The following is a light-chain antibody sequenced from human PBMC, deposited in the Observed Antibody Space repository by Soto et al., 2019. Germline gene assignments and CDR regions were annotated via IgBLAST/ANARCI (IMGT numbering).Light chain of an antibody. Sequence: EIVLTQSPGTLSLSPGERATLSCRASQSVTSTYFAWYLQRPGQAPRLLIYGASSRATGIPDRFSGRGSGTDFTLTISRLEPEDFAVYYCQQYSSSPYTFGQGTRLEIK. CDR3: QQYSSSPYT. CDR1: QSVTSTY. V-gene: IGKV3-20*01. CDR2: GAS. J-gene: IGKJ5*01.